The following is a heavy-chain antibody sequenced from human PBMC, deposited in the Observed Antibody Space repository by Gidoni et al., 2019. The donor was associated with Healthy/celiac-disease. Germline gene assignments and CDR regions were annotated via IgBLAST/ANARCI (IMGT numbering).Heavy chain of an antibody. J-gene: IGHJ6*02. CDR1: GYHFTSSA. CDR2: INAGNGNT. D-gene: IGHD2-2*01. CDR3: ASDIVVVPAAMDYYYGMDV. V-gene: IGHV1-3*01. Sequence: QVQLVQSGAEVKKPGASVKVSCKASGYHFTSSAMHWVRQAPGQRLEWMGWINAGNGNTKYSQKFQGRVTITRDTSASTAYMELSSLRSEDTAVYYCASDIVVVPAAMDYYYGMDVWGQGTTVTVSS.